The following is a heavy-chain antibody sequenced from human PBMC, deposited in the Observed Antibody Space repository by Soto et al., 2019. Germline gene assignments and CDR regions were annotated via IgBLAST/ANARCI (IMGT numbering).Heavy chain of an antibody. J-gene: IGHJ4*02. Sequence: QVQLVQSGAEVKKPGASVKVSCKGSGFTFSNYGFNWVRQAPGQGLEWVGWVSAYNGYTKSAQNFQDRLIMTTDTSTNTAYLEPRGLRPYDTALCYCVRGKSIVVPEGPWCQGKLVTVPS. CDR1: GFTFSNYG. CDR3: VRGKSIVVPEGP. V-gene: IGHV1-18*01. CDR2: VSAYNGYT. D-gene: IGHD2-15*01.